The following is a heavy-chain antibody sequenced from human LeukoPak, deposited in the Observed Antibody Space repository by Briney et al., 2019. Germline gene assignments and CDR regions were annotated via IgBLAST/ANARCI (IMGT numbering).Heavy chain of an antibody. D-gene: IGHD3-10*01. V-gene: IGHV3-23*01. J-gene: IGHJ6*03. CDR1: GFTVSNNY. CDR3: AKWGRFGGYYYMDV. CDR2: ISGSGVST. Sequence: GGSLTLSCAASGFTVSNNYMRWVRQAPGKGLEWVSAISGSGVSTFYADSVKGRFTVSRDNSKNTLYLQMNSLRAEDTAVYYCAKWGRFGGYYYMDVWGKGATVTVSS.